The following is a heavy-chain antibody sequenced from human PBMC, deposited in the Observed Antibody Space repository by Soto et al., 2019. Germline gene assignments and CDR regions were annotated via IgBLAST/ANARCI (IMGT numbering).Heavy chain of an antibody. CDR3: ARRSSSWYFDY. Sequence: EVQLLESGGGLVQPGGSLRLSCAASGFTFSSYAMNWVRQAPGKGPEWVSVISGSDGSTYYADSVKGRFTISRDNSKNPLNLQMNSLRAEDTAVYYCARRSSSWYFDYWGQGTLVTVSS. V-gene: IGHV3-23*01. CDR1: GFTFSSYA. D-gene: IGHD6-13*01. J-gene: IGHJ4*02. CDR2: ISGSDGST.